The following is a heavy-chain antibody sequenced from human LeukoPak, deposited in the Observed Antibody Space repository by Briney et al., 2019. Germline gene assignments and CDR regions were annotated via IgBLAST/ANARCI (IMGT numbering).Heavy chain of an antibody. J-gene: IGHJ4*02. V-gene: IGHV3-48*02. Sequence: GGSLRLSCAASGFTFSSYSMNWVRQAPGRGLEWVSYISGSSNTIYYADFVKGRFTISRDNAKNSLYLQMNSLRDEDTAVYYRARVPGDYYGSGSYSLYFDYWGQGTLVTVSS. D-gene: IGHD3-10*01. CDR2: ISGSSNTI. CDR1: GFTFSSYS. CDR3: ARVPGDYYGSGSYSLYFDY.